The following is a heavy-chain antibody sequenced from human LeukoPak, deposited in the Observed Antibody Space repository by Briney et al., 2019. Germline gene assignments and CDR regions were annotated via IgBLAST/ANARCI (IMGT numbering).Heavy chain of an antibody. Sequence: ASVKVSCKASGYTFTGYYMHWVRQATGQGLEWMGWMNPNSGNTGYAQKFQGRVTITRNTSISTAYMELSSLRSEDTAVYYCARRLRIAAAGTVWFDPWGQGTLVTVSS. D-gene: IGHD6-13*01. CDR1: GYTFTGYY. CDR3: ARRLRIAAAGTVWFDP. J-gene: IGHJ5*02. V-gene: IGHV1-8*03. CDR2: MNPNSGNT.